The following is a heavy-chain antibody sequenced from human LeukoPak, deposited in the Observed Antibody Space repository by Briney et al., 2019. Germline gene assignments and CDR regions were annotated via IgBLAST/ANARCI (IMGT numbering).Heavy chain of an antibody. V-gene: IGHV4-61*02. D-gene: IGHD3-9*01. CDR3: ASGLRYFDLYY. CDR1: GGSISSGSYY. Sequence: SETLSLTCTGSGGSISSGSYYWSWIGQPAGKGLEWIGRIYTSGSTNYNPSLKSRVTISVDTSKNQFSLKLSSVTAADTAVYYCASGLRYFDLYYWGQGTLVTVSS. CDR2: IYTSGST. J-gene: IGHJ4*02.